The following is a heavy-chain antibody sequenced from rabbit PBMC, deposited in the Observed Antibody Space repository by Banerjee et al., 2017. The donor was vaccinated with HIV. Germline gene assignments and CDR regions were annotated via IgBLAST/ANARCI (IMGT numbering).Heavy chain of an antibody. J-gene: IGHJ4*01. Sequence: QEQLVESGGDLVKPEGSLTLTCTASGFSFSGPYYMCWVRQAPGKGLEWIACIAVDSGGRTYYASWAKGRFTISRTSSTTVTLQMNSLTAADTATYFCARDIPNNNRIYFDLWGPGTLVTVS. CDR3: ARDIPNNNRIYFDL. V-gene: IGHV1S45*01. CDR1: GFSFSGPYY. CDR2: IAVDSGGRT.